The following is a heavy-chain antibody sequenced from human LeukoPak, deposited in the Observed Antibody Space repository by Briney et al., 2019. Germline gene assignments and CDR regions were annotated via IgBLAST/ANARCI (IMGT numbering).Heavy chain of an antibody. Sequence: AGGSLRLSCLASGFTFSNSWMTWVRQAPGRGLEWVANIKEDGSDKQYVDSVRGRFTISRDNAKNSVSLQMDGLRAEDTAVYYCARDVGDRADYWGQGTLVTVSS. D-gene: IGHD3-10*01. CDR3: ARDVGDRADY. V-gene: IGHV3-7*01. CDR1: GFTFSNSW. CDR2: IKEDGSDK. J-gene: IGHJ4*02.